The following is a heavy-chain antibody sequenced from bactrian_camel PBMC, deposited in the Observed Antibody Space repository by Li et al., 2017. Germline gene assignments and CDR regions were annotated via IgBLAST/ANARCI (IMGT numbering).Heavy chain of an antibody. J-gene: IGHJ4*01. D-gene: IGHD2*01. CDR3: AAQFLEASCAVVHAIDN. CDR2: IGRSVGRP. CDR1: GYDPIYLC. V-gene: IGHV3S61*01. Sequence: HVQLVESGGGSVQAGGSLRLSCSISGYDPIYLCMGWFRQAPGKERKAVAQIGRSVGRPYYADSVRGRFSISLDTAKNTVFLQMNSLKPEDTATYYCAAQFLEASCAVVHAIDNWGQGTQVTVS.